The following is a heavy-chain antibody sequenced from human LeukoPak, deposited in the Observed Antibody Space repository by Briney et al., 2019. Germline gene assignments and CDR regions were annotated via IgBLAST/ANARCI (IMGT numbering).Heavy chain of an antibody. Sequence: GGSLRLSCAASGFTFSRCPMSWVRQAPGKGLEWVSAISSSGDNRHYAASVKGRFTISRDNSKNTLYLQMTSLRADDTAVYYCARAQDDTRNDLVDRSWDHWGQGTLVTVSS. V-gene: IGHV3-23*01. CDR2: ISSSGDNR. CDR3: ARAQDDTRNDLVDRSWDH. D-gene: IGHD1-1*01. CDR1: GFTFSRCP. J-gene: IGHJ4*02.